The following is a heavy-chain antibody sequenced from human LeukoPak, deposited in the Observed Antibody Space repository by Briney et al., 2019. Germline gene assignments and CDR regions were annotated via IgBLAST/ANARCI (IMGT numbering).Heavy chain of an antibody. V-gene: IGHV3-74*01. J-gene: IGHJ4*02. D-gene: IGHD6-13*01. CDR1: GFTFSSYC. CDR2: INSDGRST. CDR3: ARPFGISRYAVDQ. Sequence: GGSLRLSCAASGFTFSSYCMHWVRQAPGKGLVWVSRINSDGRSTSYADSLKARFTISRDNTKNTLYLQMDSLRTEDTAVYYCARPFGISRYAVDQWGQGTLVTVSS.